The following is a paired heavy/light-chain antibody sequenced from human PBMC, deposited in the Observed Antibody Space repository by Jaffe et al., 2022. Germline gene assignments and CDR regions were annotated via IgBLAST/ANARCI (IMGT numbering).Heavy chain of an antibody. Sequence: QVQLVQSGAEVKKPGASVKVSCKVSGYTLTELSMHWVRQAPGKGLEWMGGFDPEDGETIYAQKFQGRVTMTEDTSTDTAYMELSSLRSEDTAVYYCATDNPFHCSGGSCPGIDAFDIWGQGTMVTVSS. CDR1: GYTLTELS. CDR2: FDPEDGET. V-gene: IGHV1-24*01. J-gene: IGHJ3*02. D-gene: IGHD2-15*01. CDR3: ATDNPFHCSGGSCPGIDAFDI.
Light chain of an antibody. CDR3: QQYGSSFWT. J-gene: IGKJ1*01. V-gene: IGKV3-20*01. CDR2: GAS. CDR1: QSVSSSY. Sequence: EIVLTQSPGTLSLSPGERATLSCRASQSVSSSYLAWYQQKPGQAPRLLIYGASSRATGIPDRFSGSGSGTDFTLTISRLEPEDFAVYYCQQYGSSFWTFGQGTKVEIK.